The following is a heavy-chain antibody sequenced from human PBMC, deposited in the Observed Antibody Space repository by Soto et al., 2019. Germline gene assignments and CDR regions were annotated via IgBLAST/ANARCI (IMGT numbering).Heavy chain of an antibody. CDR2: ISSSSSYI. CDR3: AVSLPDHSGYDFDWFDP. Sequence: KAGGSLRLSCAASGFTFSSYSMNWVRQAPGKGLEWVSSISSSSSYIYYADSVKGRFTISRDNAKNSLYLQMNSLRAEDTAVYYCAVSLPDHSGYDFDWFDPWGQGTLVTVSS. D-gene: IGHD5-12*01. V-gene: IGHV3-21*01. J-gene: IGHJ5*02. CDR1: GFTFSSYS.